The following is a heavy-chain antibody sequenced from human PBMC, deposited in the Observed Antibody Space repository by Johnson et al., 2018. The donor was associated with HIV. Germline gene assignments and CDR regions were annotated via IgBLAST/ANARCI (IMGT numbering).Heavy chain of an antibody. D-gene: IGHD3-10*02. V-gene: IGHV3-33*08. CDR3: ARRLAQGSPIEYYVGAFDI. CDR2: LWYDGTTA. J-gene: IGHJ3*02. Sequence: VQLVESGGGVVQPGRSLRLSCAASGFTFSSYAMHWVRQAPGKGLEWVAILWYDGTTASYADSVKGRFTISRDNAKNSLYLQMNSLRAEDTALYYCARRLAQGSPIEYYVGAFDIWGQGTMVTVSS. CDR1: GFTFSSYA.